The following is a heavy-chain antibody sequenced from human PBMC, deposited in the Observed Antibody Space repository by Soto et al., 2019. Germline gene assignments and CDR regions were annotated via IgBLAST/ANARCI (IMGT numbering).Heavy chain of an antibody. V-gene: IGHV4-31*03. Sequence: QVQLQESGPRLVKPSQTLFLTCTVSGGSITSGTYYWSWIRQQPGKGLEWIGYVYHSGSTYYNPSLKSRVTISVDTSKNQFSLRLSSVTAADTAVYYCARDCTYDGSGNYNFDHWGQGILVTVSA. CDR2: VYHSGST. D-gene: IGHD3-10*01. CDR1: GGSITSGTYY. J-gene: IGHJ4*02. CDR3: ARDCTYDGSGNYNFDH.